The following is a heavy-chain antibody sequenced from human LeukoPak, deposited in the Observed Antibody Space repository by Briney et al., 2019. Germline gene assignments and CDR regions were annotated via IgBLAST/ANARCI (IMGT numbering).Heavy chain of an antibody. CDR3: ARGRGIVVVPASRRAFDI. J-gene: IGHJ3*02. Sequence: SETLSLTCAVYGGSFRGYYWSWMPQPPGKGLEGIGEINQSGSTNYNPSLKSRVTISVDTAKNQFSLKQSSVTAADTAVYYCARGRGIVVVPASRRAFDIWGQGTMVTVSS. CDR2: INQSGST. CDR1: GGSFRGYY. D-gene: IGHD2-2*01. V-gene: IGHV4-34*01.